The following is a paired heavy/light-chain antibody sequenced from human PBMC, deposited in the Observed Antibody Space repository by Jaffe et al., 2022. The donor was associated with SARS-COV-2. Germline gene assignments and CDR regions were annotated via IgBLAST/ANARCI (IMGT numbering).Heavy chain of an antibody. J-gene: IGHJ6*02. CDR2: ISYDGSNK. V-gene: IGHV3-30-3*01. D-gene: IGHD1-7*01. CDR1: GFTFSSYA. CDR3: ARGGPITGTGYYYGMDV. Sequence: QVQLVESGGGVVQPGRSLRLSCAASGFTFSSYAMHWVRQAPGKGLEWVAVISYDGSNKYYADSVKGRFTISRDNSKNTLYLQMNSLRAEDTAVYYCARGGPITGTGYYYGMDVWGQGTTVTVSS.
Light chain of an antibody. CDR1: SGSIASNY. CDR3: QSYDSSNAV. Sequence: NFMLTQPHSVSESPGKTVTISCTRSSGSIASNYVQWYQQRPGSSPTTVIYEDNQRPSGVPDRFSGSIDSSSNSASLTISGLKTEDEADYYCQSYDSSNAVFGGGTQLTVL. CDR2: EDN. J-gene: IGLJ7*01. V-gene: IGLV6-57*01.